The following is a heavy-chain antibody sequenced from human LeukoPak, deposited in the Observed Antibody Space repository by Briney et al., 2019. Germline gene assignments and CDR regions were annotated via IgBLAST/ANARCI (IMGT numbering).Heavy chain of an antibody. J-gene: IGHJ4*02. V-gene: IGHV3-11*01. CDR3: GKDFMVRGVHNYYFDD. D-gene: IGHD3-10*01. CDR1: GFTFSDYY. Sequence: KPGGSLRLSCAASGFTFSDYYMSWIRQAPGKGLEWVSYISSSGSTIYYADSVKGRFTISRDNSKNTLYLQMNSVRAEDTAVYYCGKDFMVRGVHNYYFDDWGQGTLVTVSS. CDR2: ISSSGSTI.